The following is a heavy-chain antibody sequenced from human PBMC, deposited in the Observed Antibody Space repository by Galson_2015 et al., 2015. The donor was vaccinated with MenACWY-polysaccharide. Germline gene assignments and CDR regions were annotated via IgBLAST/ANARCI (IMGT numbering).Heavy chain of an antibody. CDR3: ARERWVRGVFFDQ. V-gene: IGHV3-23*01. D-gene: IGHD3-10*01. Sequence: SLRLSCAASGFTFSNYAMSWVRQAPGKGLEWVSTISGSGSSTYYAGSVKGRFTISRDNAENSLFLQMNSLRAEDTAVYYCARERWVRGVFFDQWGQGTLVTVSS. J-gene: IGHJ4*02. CDR2: ISGSGSST. CDR1: GFTFSNYA.